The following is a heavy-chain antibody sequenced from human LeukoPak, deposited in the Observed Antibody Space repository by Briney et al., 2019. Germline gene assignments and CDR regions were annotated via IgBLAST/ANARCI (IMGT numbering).Heavy chain of an antibody. D-gene: IGHD3-22*01. CDR1: GFTFSSYA. V-gene: IGHV3-23*01. CDR2: ISGSGGST. CDR3: AKGYLYYDSSGYYLHRPFYYYYGMDV. J-gene: IGHJ6*02. Sequence: GGPLRLSCAASGFTFSSYAMSWVRQAPGKGLEWVSAISGSGGSTYYADSVKGRFTISRDNSKNTLYLQMNSLRAEDTAVYYCAKGYLYYDSSGYYLHRPFYYYYGMDVWGQGTTVTVSS.